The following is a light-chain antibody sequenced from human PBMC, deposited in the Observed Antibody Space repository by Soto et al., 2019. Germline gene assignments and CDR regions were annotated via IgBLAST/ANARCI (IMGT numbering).Light chain of an antibody. V-gene: IGLV1-44*01. CDR2: INN. CDR3: AAWDDSLNGRGV. CDR1: SSNIGSNT. Sequence: QSVLTQPPSASGTPGQRVTISCSGSSSNIGSNTVNWYQQLPGPAPKLLIYINNQRPSGVPDRFSGSKSGTSASLTITGLQSDDEADYYCAAWDDSLNGRGVFGGGTKLTVL. J-gene: IGLJ3*02.